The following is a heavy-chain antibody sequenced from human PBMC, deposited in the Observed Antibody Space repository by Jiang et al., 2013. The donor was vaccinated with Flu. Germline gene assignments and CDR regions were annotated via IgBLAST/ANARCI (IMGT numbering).Heavy chain of an antibody. CDR2: INHGGDT. V-gene: IGHV4-34*01. CDR1: GGSFSDSY. Sequence: LLKPSETLSLTCAVYGGSFSDSYWSWIRQSPGKGLEWIGEINHGGDTNYNPSLKSRLTISVDTPKNQFSLRLTSVTAADTAVYFCARYRAPPYYYNTGYYSTQVLDVWGQGTTVTVSS. J-gene: IGHJ3*01. CDR3: ARYRAPPYYYNTGYYSTQVLDV. D-gene: IGHD3-9*01.